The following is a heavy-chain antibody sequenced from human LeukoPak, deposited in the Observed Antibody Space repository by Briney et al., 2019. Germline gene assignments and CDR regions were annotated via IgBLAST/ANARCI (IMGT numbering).Heavy chain of an antibody. V-gene: IGHV4-34*01. CDR2: INHSGST. J-gene: IGHJ2*01. CDR3: ARGAERLRRFWYFDL. CDR1: GGSFSGYY. Sequence: SETPSLTCAVYGGSFSGYYWSWIRQPPGKGLEWNGEINHSGSTNYNPSLKSRVTISVDTSKNQFSLKLSSVTAADTAVYYCARGAERLRRFWYFDLWGRGTLVTVSS. D-gene: IGHD4-17*01.